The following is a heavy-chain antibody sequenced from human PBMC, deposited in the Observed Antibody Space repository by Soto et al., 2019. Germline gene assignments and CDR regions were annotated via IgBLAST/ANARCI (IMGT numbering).Heavy chain of an antibody. V-gene: IGHV3-21*01. CDR1: GFTFSSYS. Sequence: LRLSCAASGFTFSSYSMNWVRQAPGKGLEWVSSISSSSSYIYYADSVKGRFTISRDNAKNSLYLQMNSLRAEDTAVYYCARIYDRSGYYSLHYYYYGMDVWGQGPTVPV. J-gene: IGHJ6*02. CDR3: ARIYDRSGYYSLHYYYYGMDV. D-gene: IGHD3-22*01. CDR2: ISSSSSYI.